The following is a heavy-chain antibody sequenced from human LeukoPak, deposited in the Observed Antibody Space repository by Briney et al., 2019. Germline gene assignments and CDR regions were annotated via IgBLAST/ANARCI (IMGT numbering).Heavy chain of an antibody. Sequence: PGGSLRLSCAASGFTFSGYGMHWVRQAPGKGLEWVAVISYDGSNKYYADSVKGRFTISRDNSKNTLYLQMNSLRAEDTAVYYCAKDPSVGATRDWGQGTLVTVSS. D-gene: IGHD1-26*01. V-gene: IGHV3-30*18. CDR1: GFTFSGYG. CDR3: AKDPSVGATRD. CDR2: ISYDGSNK. J-gene: IGHJ4*02.